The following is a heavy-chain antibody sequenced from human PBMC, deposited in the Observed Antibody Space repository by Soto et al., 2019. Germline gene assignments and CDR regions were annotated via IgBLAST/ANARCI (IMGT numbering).Heavy chain of an antibody. CDR3: ARDYNDFWSGRFDY. Sequence: GGSLRLSCAVSGFTFSDYSMNWVRQAPGRGLEWISYISKSSFTIHYADSAEGRFAISRDNAKNSLYLQMNSLRADDTAVYYCARDYNDFWSGRFDYWGQGALVTVSS. CDR1: GFTFSDYS. V-gene: IGHV3-48*01. CDR2: ISKSSFTI. D-gene: IGHD3-3*01. J-gene: IGHJ4*02.